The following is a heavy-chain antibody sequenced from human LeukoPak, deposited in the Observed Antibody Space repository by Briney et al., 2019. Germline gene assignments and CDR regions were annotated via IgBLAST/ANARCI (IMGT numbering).Heavy chain of an antibody. V-gene: IGHV4-34*01. CDR3: ASLEQMTTVTTFDY. J-gene: IGHJ4*02. CDR2: INHSGST. CDR1: GGSFRGYY. D-gene: IGHD4-17*01. Sequence: ASETLSLTCAVYGGSFRGYYWSWIRQPPGKGLEWIGEINHSGSTNYNPSLKSRVTISVDTSKNQFSLKLSSVTAADTAVYYCASLEQMTTVTTFDYWGQGTLVTVSS.